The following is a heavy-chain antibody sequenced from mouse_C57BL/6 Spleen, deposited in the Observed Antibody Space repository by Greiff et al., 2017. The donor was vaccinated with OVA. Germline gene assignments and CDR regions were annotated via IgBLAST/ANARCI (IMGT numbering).Heavy chain of an antibody. J-gene: IGHJ3*01. CDR1: GYTFTDYY. D-gene: IGHD1-1*01. Sequence: VQLQQSGPELVKPGASVKISCKASGYTFTDYYMNWVKQSHGKSLEWIGDINPNNGGTSYNQKFKGKATLTVDKSSSTAYMELRSLTSEDSAVYYCARLGGYYGSSSFAYWGQGTLVTVSA. V-gene: IGHV1-26*01. CDR3: ARLGGYYGSSSFAY. CDR2: INPNNGGT.